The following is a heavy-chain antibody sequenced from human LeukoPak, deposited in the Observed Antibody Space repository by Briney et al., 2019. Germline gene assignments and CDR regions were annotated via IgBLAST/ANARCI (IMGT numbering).Heavy chain of an antibody. CDR3: ARGDSSGWYFDH. V-gene: IGHV3-20*01. D-gene: IGHD6-19*01. CDR1: GFTFSSYA. CDR2: TNWNGGST. Sequence: GGSLRLSCAASGFTFSSYAMIWVRQPPGKGLEWVAGTNWNGGSTGYADSVKGRFTISRDNAKNSLHLQMNSLRAEDTALYLCARGDSSGWYFDHWGQGTLVTVSS. J-gene: IGHJ4*02.